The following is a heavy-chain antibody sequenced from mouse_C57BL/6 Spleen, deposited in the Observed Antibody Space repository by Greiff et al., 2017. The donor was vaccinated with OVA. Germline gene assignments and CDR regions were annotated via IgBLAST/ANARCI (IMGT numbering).Heavy chain of an antibody. CDR1: GYTFTSYW. V-gene: IGHV1-53*01. CDR3: ARNYYGRISLYYYAMDY. CDR2: INPSNGGT. Sequence: QVQLQQPGTELVKPGASVKLSCKASGYTFTSYWMHWVKQRPGKGLEWLGNINPSNGGTNYNEKFKSKATLTVDKSSSTAYMQLSSLTSEDSAVYYCARNYYGRISLYYYAMDYWGQGTSVTVSS. D-gene: IGHD1-1*01. J-gene: IGHJ4*01.